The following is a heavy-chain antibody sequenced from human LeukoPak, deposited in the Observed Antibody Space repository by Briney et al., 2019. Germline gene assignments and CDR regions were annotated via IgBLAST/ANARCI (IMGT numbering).Heavy chain of an antibody. D-gene: IGHD3-22*01. V-gene: IGHV3-23*01. Sequence: GGSLRLSCAASGFTFSSYAMSWVRQAPGKGLEWVSAISGSGGSTCYADSVKGRFTISRDNSKNTLYLQMNSLRAEDTAVYYCAKGPRVIGYNWFDPWGQGTLVTVSS. CDR3: AKGPRVIGYNWFDP. CDR2: ISGSGGST. J-gene: IGHJ5*02. CDR1: GFTFSSYA.